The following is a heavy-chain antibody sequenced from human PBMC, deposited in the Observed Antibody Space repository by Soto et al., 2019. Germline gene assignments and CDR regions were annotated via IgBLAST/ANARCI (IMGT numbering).Heavy chain of an antibody. V-gene: IGHV5-51*01. Sequence: GESHKNWNKGSGYRFTSYWIGWVSQKTGKGLEWMGIIYPGDSDTRYSPSFQGQVTISADKSISTAYLQWSSLKASDTAMYYCARLGASYYYGMDVWGQGTTVTVS. CDR3: ARLGASYYYGMDV. D-gene: IGHD3-16*01. CDR2: IYPGDSDT. CDR1: GYRFTSYW. J-gene: IGHJ6*02.